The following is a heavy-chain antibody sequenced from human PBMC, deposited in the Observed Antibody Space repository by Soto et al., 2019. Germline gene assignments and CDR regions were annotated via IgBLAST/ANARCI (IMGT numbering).Heavy chain of an antibody. CDR2: IKQDGSEK. Sequence: EVQLVESGGGLVQPGGSLRLSCAASGFTFSSYWMSWVRQAPGKGLEWVANIKQDGSEKYYVDSVKGRFTISRDNAKNSLYLKMNSLRAEDTAVYYCARDRCSSTSCYSRWFDPWGQGTLVTVSS. CDR3: ARDRCSSTSCYSRWFDP. CDR1: GFTFSSYW. J-gene: IGHJ5*02. V-gene: IGHV3-7*01. D-gene: IGHD2-2*01.